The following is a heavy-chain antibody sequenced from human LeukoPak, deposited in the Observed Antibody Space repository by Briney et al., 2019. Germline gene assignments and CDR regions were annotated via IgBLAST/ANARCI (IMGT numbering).Heavy chain of an antibody. Sequence: GGSLRLSCAASGFTFDDYAMHWVRQAPGKGLEWVSLISGDGGSTYYADSVKGRFTISRDNSKNSLYLQMNSLRTEDTALYYCAKGDYDFWSGYYSRVGYWGQGTLVTVSS. J-gene: IGHJ4*02. CDR2: ISGDGGST. CDR1: GFTFDDYA. CDR3: AKGDYDFWSGYYSRVGY. D-gene: IGHD3-3*01. V-gene: IGHV3-43*02.